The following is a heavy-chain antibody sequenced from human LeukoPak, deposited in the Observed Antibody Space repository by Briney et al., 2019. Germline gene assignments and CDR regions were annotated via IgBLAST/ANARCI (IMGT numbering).Heavy chain of an antibody. CDR3: ARSVEMATVGSLGY. J-gene: IGHJ4*02. CDR2: INPNSGGT. V-gene: IGHV1-2*02. D-gene: IGHD5-24*01. Sequence: VASVKVSCKASGYTFTGYYMNWVRQAPGQGLEWMGWINPNSGGTNYAQKFQGRVTMTRDTSISTAYMELSRLRSDDTAVYYCARSVEMATVGSLGYWGQGTLVTVSS. CDR1: GYTFTGYY.